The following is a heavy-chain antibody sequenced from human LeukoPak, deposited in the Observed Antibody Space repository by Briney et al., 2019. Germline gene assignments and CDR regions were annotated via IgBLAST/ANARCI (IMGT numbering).Heavy chain of an antibody. CDR3: ARVDYYGSGAFDY. D-gene: IGHD3-10*01. V-gene: IGHV4-31*03. Sequence: SETLSLTCTVSGGSISSGGYYWSWIRQHPGKGLEWIGYIYYSGSTYCNPSLKSRVTISVDTSKNQFSLKLSSVTAADTAVYYCARVDYYGSGAFDYWGQGTLVTVSS. CDR2: IYYSGST. CDR1: GGSISSGGYY. J-gene: IGHJ4*02.